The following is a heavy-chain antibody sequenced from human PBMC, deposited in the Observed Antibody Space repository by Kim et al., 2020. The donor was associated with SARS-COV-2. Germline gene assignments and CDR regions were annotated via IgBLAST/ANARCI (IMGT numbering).Heavy chain of an antibody. Sequence: GGSLRLSCAASGFTFSSYAMHWVRQAPGKGLEWVAVISYDGSNKYYADSVKGRFTISRDNSKNTLYLQMNSLRAEDTAVYYCASALSGYDAKYYYYYGMDVWGQGTTVTVSS. V-gene: IGHV3-30*04. CDR1: GFTFSSYA. CDR2: ISYDGSNK. J-gene: IGHJ6*02. CDR3: ASALSGYDAKYYYYYGMDV. D-gene: IGHD5-12*01.